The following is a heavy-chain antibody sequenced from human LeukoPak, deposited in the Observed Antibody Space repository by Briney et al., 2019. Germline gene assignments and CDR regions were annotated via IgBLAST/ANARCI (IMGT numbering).Heavy chain of an antibody. CDR2: IYYSGST. Sequence: SETLSLTCTVSGGSISSYYWSWIRQPPGKGLEWIGYIYYSGSTNYNPSLKGRVTISVDTSKNQFSLKLSSVTAADTAVYYCARASTAEYFQHWGQGTLVTVSS. CDR1: GGSISSYY. CDR3: ARASTAEYFQH. V-gene: IGHV4-59*01. J-gene: IGHJ1*01.